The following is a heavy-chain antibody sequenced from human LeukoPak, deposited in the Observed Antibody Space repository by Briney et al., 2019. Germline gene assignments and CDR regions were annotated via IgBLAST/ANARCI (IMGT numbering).Heavy chain of an antibody. CDR3: ARVTIFGVAPEAFDI. CDR1: GGSISTYY. J-gene: IGHJ3*02. D-gene: IGHD3-3*01. V-gene: IGHV4-4*08. Sequence: SETLSLTCIVSGGSISTYYWSWIRQPPGQGLEWSGRIYTSGSTNYKPSLKSRVTISVDTSKNQFSLKLSSVTPAETAVYYCARVTIFGVAPEAFDIWGQGTMVTVSS. CDR2: IYTSGST.